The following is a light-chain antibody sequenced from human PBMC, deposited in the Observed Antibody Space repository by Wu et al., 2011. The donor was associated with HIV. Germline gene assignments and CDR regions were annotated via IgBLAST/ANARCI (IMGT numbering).Light chain of an antibody. J-gene: IGKJ5*01. CDR3: QQGSNWPLT. CDR1: QNINNK. CDR2: DAS. V-gene: IGKV3-15*01. Sequence: IVMTQSPATLSVSPGERVTLSCRASQNINNKLAWYQQKPAQAPRLLIYDASTRATGIPGTFSGSGSETEFTLTINTVQSEDFALYYCQQGSNWPLTFGQGTRLDIK.